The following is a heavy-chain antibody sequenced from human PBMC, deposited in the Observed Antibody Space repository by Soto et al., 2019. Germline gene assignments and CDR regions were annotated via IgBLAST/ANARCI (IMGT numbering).Heavy chain of an antibody. CDR1: GFTFSSYA. CDR3: ASRSSGWYFEY. J-gene: IGHJ4*02. V-gene: IGHV3-23*01. D-gene: IGHD6-19*01. CDR2: ISGSGGST. Sequence: EVQLLESGRGLVQPGGSLRLSCAASGFTFSSYAMNWVRQAPGKGLEWVSVISGSGGSTYYADSVKGRFTISRDNSKNTLYLQMNSLRAEDTAVYYCASRSSGWYFEYWGQGTLVTVSS.